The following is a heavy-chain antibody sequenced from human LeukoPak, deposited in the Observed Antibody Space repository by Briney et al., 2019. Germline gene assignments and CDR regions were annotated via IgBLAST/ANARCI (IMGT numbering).Heavy chain of an antibody. V-gene: IGHV4-59*01. CDR1: GGSISSCY. CDR3: ARVWSDSSGYYIYYFDY. J-gene: IGHJ4*02. Sequence: SETLSLTXTVSGGSISSCYWSWIRQPPGKGLEWIGYIYYSGSTNYNPSLKSRVTISVDTSKNQFSLKLSSVTAADTAVYYCARVWSDSSGYYIYYFDYWGQGTLVTVSS. CDR2: IYYSGST. D-gene: IGHD3-22*01.